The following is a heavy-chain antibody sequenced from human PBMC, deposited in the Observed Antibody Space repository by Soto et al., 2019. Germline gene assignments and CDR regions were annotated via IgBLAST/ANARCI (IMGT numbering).Heavy chain of an antibody. CDR2: ISSSSSYI. CDR3: ERDQDCSSTSCPYELTNDYFTYGMDV. V-gene: IGHV3-21*01. D-gene: IGHD2-2*01. J-gene: IGHJ6*02. CDR1: GLTFSSYS. Sequence: GGSLRLSCAASGLTFSSYSMNWVRQAPGKGLEWVSSISSSSSYIYYADSVKGRFTISRDNAKNSLYLQMNSLRAEDTAVYYCERDQDCSSTSCPYELTNDYFTYGMDVWGQGTTVTVS.